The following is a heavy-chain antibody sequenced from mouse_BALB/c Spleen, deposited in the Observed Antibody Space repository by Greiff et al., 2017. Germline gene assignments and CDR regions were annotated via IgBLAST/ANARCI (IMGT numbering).Heavy chain of an antibody. V-gene: IGHV5-17*02. D-gene: IGHD2-3*01. CDR1: GFTFSSFG. CDR2: ISSGSSTI. CDR3: ARSDGYYDYYAMDY. Sequence: EVQVVESGGGLVQPGGSRKLSCAASGFTFSSFGMHWVRQAPEKGLEWVAYISSGSSTIYYADTVKGRFTISRDNPKNTLFLQMTSLRSEDTAMYYCARSDGYYDYYAMDYWGQGTSVTVSS. J-gene: IGHJ4*01.